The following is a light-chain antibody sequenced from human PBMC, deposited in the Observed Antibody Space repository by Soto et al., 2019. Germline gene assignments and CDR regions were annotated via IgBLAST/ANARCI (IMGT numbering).Light chain of an antibody. CDR1: SSDVGGNNR. CDR2: DVT. CDR3: SSHAGARNVV. V-gene: IGLV2-8*01. Sequence: TGXSSDVGGNNRVSWYQQYPGKVPKLIIYDVTERPSGVPDRFSGSKSGNTASLTVSGLQAEDEADYYCSSHAGARNVVFGGGTKLTVL. J-gene: IGLJ2*01.